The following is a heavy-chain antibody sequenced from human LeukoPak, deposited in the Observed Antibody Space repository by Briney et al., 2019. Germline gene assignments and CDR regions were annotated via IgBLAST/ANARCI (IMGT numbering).Heavy chain of an antibody. CDR2: IKQDGSEK. D-gene: IGHD2-21*01. CDR3: ARVWLGSFDP. CDR1: AFSLSNYW. V-gene: IGHV3-7*02. Sequence: SGGSLRLSCVASAFSLSNYWMSWLRQAPGKGLEWVANIKQDGSEKHYVDSVKGRFTIFRDNTKNSLFLQMNTLTNEDTAVYYCARVWLGSFDPWGQGTLVTVSS. J-gene: IGHJ5*02.